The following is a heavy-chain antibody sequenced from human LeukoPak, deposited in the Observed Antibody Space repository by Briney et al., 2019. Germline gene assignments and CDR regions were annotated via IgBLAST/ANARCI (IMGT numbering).Heavy chain of an antibody. CDR3: ARDLGARGH. CDR2: ISISSSVI. Sequence: GGSLRLSCAASGFTFSDYTMNWVRQAPGRGLEWLASISISSSVIYYADSVKGRFNISRDNATNTLFLQMDRLRVEDTGNYYCARDLGARGHWGQGTLVIVSS. V-gene: IGHV3-21*01. D-gene: IGHD3-16*01. CDR1: GFTFSDYT. J-gene: IGHJ4*02.